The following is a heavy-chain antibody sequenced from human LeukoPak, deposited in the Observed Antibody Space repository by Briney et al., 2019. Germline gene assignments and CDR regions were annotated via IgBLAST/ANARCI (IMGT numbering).Heavy chain of an antibody. J-gene: IGHJ4*02. Sequence: GGSLRLSCAASGFTFSSYEMNWVRQAPGQGLEWVALISYDGSDKYYTDSVTGRFTISRDNSKNTLFLQMNSLRAEDTAVYYCARRGDCNIGTCYYFDYWGQGTQVTASS. CDR1: GFTFSSYE. V-gene: IGHV3-30*03. CDR3: ARRGDCNIGTCYYFDY. D-gene: IGHD2/OR15-2a*01. CDR2: ISYDGSDK.